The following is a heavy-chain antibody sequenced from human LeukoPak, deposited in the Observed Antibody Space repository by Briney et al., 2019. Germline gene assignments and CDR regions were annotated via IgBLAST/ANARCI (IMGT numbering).Heavy chain of an antibody. CDR3: AKDRDSYDAFDI. CDR2: IPYDGSNK. V-gene: IGHV3-30*18. J-gene: IGHJ3*02. Sequence: GGSLRLSCAASGFTFSSYGMHWVRQAPGKGLEWVAVIPYDGSNKYYADSVKGRFTISRDNSKNTLYLQMNSLRAEDTAVYYCAKDRDSYDAFDIWGQGTMVTVS. CDR1: GFTFSSYG. D-gene: IGHD5-18*01.